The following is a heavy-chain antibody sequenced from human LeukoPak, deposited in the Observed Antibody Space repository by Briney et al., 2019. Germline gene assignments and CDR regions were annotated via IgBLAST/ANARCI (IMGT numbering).Heavy chain of an antibody. D-gene: IGHD3-22*01. CDR1: GGSFSGYY. Sequence: SETLSLTCAVYGGSFSGYYWSWIRQPPGKGLEWIGEINHSGSTNYNPSLKSRVTISVDTSKNQFSLKLSSVTAADTAVYYCARGSQGYYDSNTWAVDIWGQGTMVTVSS. CDR3: ARGSQGYYDSNTWAVDI. CDR2: INHSGST. J-gene: IGHJ3*02. V-gene: IGHV4-34*01.